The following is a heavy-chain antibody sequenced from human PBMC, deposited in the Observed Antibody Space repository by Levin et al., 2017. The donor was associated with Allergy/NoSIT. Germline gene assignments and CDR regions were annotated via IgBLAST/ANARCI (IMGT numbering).Heavy chain of an antibody. V-gene: IGHV3-30*18. CDR3: AKYSGSYDDYWYFDL. D-gene: IGHD1-26*01. CDR2: ISYDGSNK. Sequence: PGGSLRLSCAASGFTFSSYGMHWVRQAPGKGLEWVAVISYDGSNKYYADSVKGRFTISRDNSKNTLYLQMNSLRAEDTAVYYCAKYSGSYDDYWYFDLWGRGTLVTVSS. J-gene: IGHJ2*01. CDR1: GFTFSSYG.